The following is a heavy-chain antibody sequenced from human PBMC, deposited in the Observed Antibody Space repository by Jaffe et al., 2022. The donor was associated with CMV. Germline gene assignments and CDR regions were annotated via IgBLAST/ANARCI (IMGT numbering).Heavy chain of an antibody. CDR3: ARDGDPTVTPVWNYYYYYYMDV. V-gene: IGHV3-21*01. CDR1: GFTFSSYS. Sequence: EVQLVESGGGLVKPGGSLRLSCAASGFTFSSYSMNWVRQAPGKGLEWVSSISSSSSYIYYADSVKGRFTISRDNAKNSLYLQMNSLRAEDTAVYYCARDGDPTVTPVWNYYYYYYMDVWGKGTTVTVSS. J-gene: IGHJ6*03. D-gene: IGHD4-17*01. CDR2: ISSSSSYI.